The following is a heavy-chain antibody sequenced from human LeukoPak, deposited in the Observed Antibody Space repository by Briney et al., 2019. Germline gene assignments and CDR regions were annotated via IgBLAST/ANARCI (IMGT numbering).Heavy chain of an antibody. J-gene: IGHJ4*02. Sequence: SETLSLTCTVSGYSISSGFYWGWIQQPPGKGLQWIGSMFHTGSIYYNPSLKSRVTISLDTSNNQFSLNLSPVTAADTAVYYCARGGSSGWYYFDYWGQGTLVTVSS. D-gene: IGHD6-19*01. V-gene: IGHV4-38-2*02. CDR2: MFHTGSI. CDR1: GYSISSGFY. CDR3: ARGGSSGWYYFDY.